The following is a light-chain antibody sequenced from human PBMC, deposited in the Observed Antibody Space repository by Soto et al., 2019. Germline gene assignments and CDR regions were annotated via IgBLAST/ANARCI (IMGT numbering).Light chain of an antibody. CDR3: CSYAGGFSWV. CDR1: SSDIGNYKS. J-gene: IGLJ3*02. CDR2: DVN. Sequence: QLVLTQPRSVSGSPGQSVTISCTGTSSDIGNYKSVSWYQQYLGEAPKLMIYDVNKRSSGVPDRFSGSKSVNTASLTISGLQPEDEADYYCCSYAGGFSWVFGGGTKVTVL. V-gene: IGLV2-11*01.